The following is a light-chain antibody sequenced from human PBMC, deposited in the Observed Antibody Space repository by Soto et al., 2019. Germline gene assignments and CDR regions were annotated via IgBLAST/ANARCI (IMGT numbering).Light chain of an antibody. Sequence: SVLTQPPSVSRAPGQTVTISCTGRSSNIRPAYDVHWHQHVPGTGPQLVLSSPPARPPGVPDRFSGSRSGSSGSLAITGLQAEDEADYYCQSYDSIVTGSVLGTGTKVTVL. V-gene: IGLV1-40*01. CDR3: QSYDSIVTGSV. CDR2: SPP. J-gene: IGLJ1*01. CDR1: SSNIRPAYD.